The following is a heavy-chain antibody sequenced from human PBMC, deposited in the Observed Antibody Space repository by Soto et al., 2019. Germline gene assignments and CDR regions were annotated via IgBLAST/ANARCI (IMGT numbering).Heavy chain of an antibody. CDR2: TYYRSKWYY. CDR3: ARGEQYSGRIFDY. D-gene: IGHD1-26*01. V-gene: IGHV6-1*01. CDR1: GDSVSSNSAG. J-gene: IGHJ4*01. Sequence: LSLPCVITGDSVSSNSAGWSWVRQSPSRGLEWLGRTYYRSKWYYEYAVSVRGRITINPDTSKNQYSLQLNSVTPEDTAVYFCARGEQYSGRIFDYWGQGTLVTVSS.